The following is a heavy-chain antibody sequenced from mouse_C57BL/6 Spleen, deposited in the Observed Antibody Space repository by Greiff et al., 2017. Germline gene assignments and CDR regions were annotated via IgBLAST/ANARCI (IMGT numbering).Heavy chain of an antibody. D-gene: IGHD4-1*01. V-gene: IGHV1-22*01. J-gene: IGHJ3*01. CDR2: INPNNGGT. Sequence: SGPELVKPGASVKMSCKASGYTFTDYNMHWVKQSHGKSLEWIGYINPNNGGTSYNQKFKGKATLTVNKSSSTAYMELRSLTSEDSAVYYCAREDLTGTRAWFAYWGQGTLVTVSA. CDR1: GYTFTDYN. CDR3: AREDLTGTRAWFAY.